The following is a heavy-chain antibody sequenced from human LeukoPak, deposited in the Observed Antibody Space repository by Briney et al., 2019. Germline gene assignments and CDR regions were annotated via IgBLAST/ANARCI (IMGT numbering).Heavy chain of an antibody. CDR2: INSDGSST. CDR3: ARVSLWFGEYDYYYYGMDV. Sequence: EGSLRLSCAASGFTFSSYWMHWVRQAPGKGLVWVSRINSDGSSTSYADSVKGRFTISRDNAKNTLYLQMNSLRAEDTAVYYCARVSLWFGEYDYYYYGMDVWGQGTTVTVSS. CDR1: GFTFSSYW. J-gene: IGHJ6*02. V-gene: IGHV3-74*01. D-gene: IGHD3-10*01.